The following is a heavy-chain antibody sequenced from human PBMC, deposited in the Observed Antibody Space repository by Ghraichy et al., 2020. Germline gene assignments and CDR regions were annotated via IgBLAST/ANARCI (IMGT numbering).Heavy chain of an antibody. J-gene: IGHJ4*02. Sequence: GGSLRLSCAASGFTFSNYNMNWVRQAPGKGLEWVSYISSSSSTIYYADSLKGRFTIFKDKARKSVYLQMNSLRADDTAVYYCARDYCEGSGGGCYPLGYWGQGTLVTVSS. D-gene: IGHD2-15*01. CDR2: ISSSSSTI. V-gene: IGHV3-48*01. CDR1: GFTFSNYN. CDR3: ARDYCEGSGGGCYPLGY.